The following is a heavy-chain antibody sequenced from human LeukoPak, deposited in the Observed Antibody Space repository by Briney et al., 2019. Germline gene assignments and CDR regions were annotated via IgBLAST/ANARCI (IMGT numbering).Heavy chain of an antibody. J-gene: IGHJ4*02. CDR3: ASFYDSSEYYFDY. CDR1: GGSISSYY. Sequence: SETLSLTCTASGGSISSYYWSWIRQPPGKGLEWIGYIYYSGSTNYNPSLKRRGTISVDTSKNPSSLKLSPVNAADTTVYYCASFYDSSEYYFDYWGQGTLVTVSS. V-gene: IGHV4-59*08. CDR2: IYYSGST. D-gene: IGHD3-22*01.